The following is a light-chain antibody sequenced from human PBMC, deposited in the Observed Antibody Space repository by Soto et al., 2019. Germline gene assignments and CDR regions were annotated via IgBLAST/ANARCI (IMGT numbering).Light chain of an antibody. CDR3: QQYDILPIT. CDR2: DAS. V-gene: IGKV1-33*01. CDR1: QDITNY. J-gene: IGKJ5*01. Sequence: DIQMTQSPSSLSASVVDRVTITCQARQDITNYLNWYQQKPGKAPNLLIYDASNLEIGVPSRFSGSGSGTHFTFTISSLQTEDIGTYYCQQYDILPITFGRGTRLEIK.